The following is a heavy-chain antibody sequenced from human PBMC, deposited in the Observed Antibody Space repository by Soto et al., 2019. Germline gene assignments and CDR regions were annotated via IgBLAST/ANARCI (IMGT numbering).Heavy chain of an antibody. CDR1: GYTFTSYY. CDR3: ARGYCTNGVCYKVDY. CDR2: INPSGGST. J-gene: IGHJ4*02. D-gene: IGHD2-8*01. V-gene: IGHV1-46*03. Sequence: QVQLVQSGAEVKKPGASVKVSCKASGYTFTSYYMHWVRQPPGQGLEWMGIINPSGGSTSYAQKFQGRVTMTRDTSTSTVYMELSSLRSEDTAVYYCARGYCTNGVCYKVDYWGQGTLVTVSS.